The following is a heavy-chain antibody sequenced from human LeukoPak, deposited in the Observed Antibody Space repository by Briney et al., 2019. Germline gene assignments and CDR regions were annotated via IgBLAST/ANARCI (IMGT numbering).Heavy chain of an antibody. Sequence: ASVKVSCKASGYTFTSYAMHWVRQAPGQGLEWMGWINPNSGGTNYAQKFQGRVTMTRDTSISTAYMELSRLRSDDTAVYYCARTDYEMSFFQHWGQGTLVTVSS. CDR3: ARTDYEMSFFQH. CDR2: INPNSGGT. J-gene: IGHJ1*01. CDR1: GYTFTSYA. V-gene: IGHV1-2*02. D-gene: IGHD4-17*01.